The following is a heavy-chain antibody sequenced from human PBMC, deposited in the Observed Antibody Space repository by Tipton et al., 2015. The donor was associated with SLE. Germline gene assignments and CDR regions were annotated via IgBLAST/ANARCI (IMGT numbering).Heavy chain of an antibody. CDR1: GGSFSGYY. Sequence: TLSLTCAVYGGSFSGYYWSWIRQPPGKGLEWIGEINHSGSTNYNPSLKSRVTISVDMSKNQFSLKLSSVTAADTAVYYCARGPDYYGSGSPGAFDIWSQGTMVTVSS. D-gene: IGHD3-10*01. CDR2: INHSGST. J-gene: IGHJ3*02. CDR3: ARGPDYYGSGSPGAFDI. V-gene: IGHV4-34*01.